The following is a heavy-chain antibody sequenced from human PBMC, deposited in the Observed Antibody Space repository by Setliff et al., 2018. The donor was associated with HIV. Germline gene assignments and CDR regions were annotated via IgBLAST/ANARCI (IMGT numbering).Heavy chain of an antibody. CDR3: AREVDYYDSSRYLLLYYFDS. CDR2: MYYSGST. V-gene: IGHV4-59*11. Sequence: SETLSLTCTVSNGSISSHYWSWIRQPPGKGLEWIGNMYYSGSTNYNPSLKSRVTISVDRSENHFSLKLSSVTAADTAVYYCAREVDYYDSSRYLLLYYFDSWGQGTLVTVSS. D-gene: IGHD3-22*01. CDR1: NGSISSHY. J-gene: IGHJ4*02.